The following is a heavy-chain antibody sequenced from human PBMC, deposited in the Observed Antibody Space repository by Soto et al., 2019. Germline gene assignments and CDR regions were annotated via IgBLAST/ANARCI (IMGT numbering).Heavy chain of an antibody. CDR3: ARAQRERRSEY. Sequence: SETLSLTCAVYGGSFSGYYWRRIRQPPGKGLEWIGEINHSGSTNYNPSLKSRVTISVDTSKNQFSLKLSSVTAADTAVYYCARAQRERRSEYWGQGTLVTVSP. CDR2: INHSGST. J-gene: IGHJ4*02. D-gene: IGHD1-1*01. V-gene: IGHV4-34*01. CDR1: GGSFSGYY.